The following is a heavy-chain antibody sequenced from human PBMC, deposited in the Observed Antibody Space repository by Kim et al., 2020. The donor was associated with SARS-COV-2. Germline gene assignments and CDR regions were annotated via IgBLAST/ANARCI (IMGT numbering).Heavy chain of an antibody. D-gene: IGHD2-2*01. CDR3: ARIYCSSTSCRKAAYFDY. Sequence: SETLSLTCTVSGYSISSGYYWGWIRQPPGKGLEWIGSIYHSGSTYYNPSLKSRVTISVDTSKNQFSLKLSSVTAADTAVYYCARIYCSSTSCRKAAYFDYWGQGTLVTVSS. J-gene: IGHJ4*02. V-gene: IGHV4-38-2*02. CDR2: IYHSGST. CDR1: GYSISSGYY.